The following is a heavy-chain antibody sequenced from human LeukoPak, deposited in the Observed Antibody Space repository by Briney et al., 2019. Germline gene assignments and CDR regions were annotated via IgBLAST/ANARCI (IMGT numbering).Heavy chain of an antibody. CDR1: GFTFSSYG. CDR2: ISYDGSNE. D-gene: IGHD3-10*01. V-gene: IGHV3-30*18. Sequence: GGSLRLSCVASGFTFSSYGMHWVRQAPGKGLEWVAGISYDGSNEYYAESVKGRITISRDHSKNTLFLQMNSLRDEDMAVYYCAKELSGGSGFDYWGQGTLVTVSS. J-gene: IGHJ4*02. CDR3: AKELSGGSGFDY.